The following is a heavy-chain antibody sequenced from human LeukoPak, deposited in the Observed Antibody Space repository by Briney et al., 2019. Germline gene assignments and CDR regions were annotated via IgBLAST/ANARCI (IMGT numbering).Heavy chain of an antibody. D-gene: IGHD5-18*01. J-gene: IGHJ4*02. V-gene: IGHV3-74*01. CDR2: INSDGSSR. CDR3: ARARGYSYGDVDY. CDR1: GFTFSSYW. Sequence: PGGSLRLSCAASGFTFSSYWMHWVLQAPGKGLVWVSRINSDGSSRSYADSVKGRYTISRDNAKNTLYLQMNSLRAEDTAVYYCARARGYSYGDVDYWGQGTLVTVSS.